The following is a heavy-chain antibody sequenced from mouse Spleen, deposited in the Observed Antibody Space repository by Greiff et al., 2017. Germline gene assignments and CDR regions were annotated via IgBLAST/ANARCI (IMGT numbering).Heavy chain of an antibody. CDR2: IDPETGGT. J-gene: IGHJ3*01. V-gene: IGHV1-15*01. CDR1: GYTFTDYE. D-gene: IGHD1-1*02. CDR3: TRSPYGGFAY. Sequence: QVQLQQSGAELVRPGASVTLSCKASGYTFTDYEMHWVKQTPVHGLEWIGAIDPETGGTAYNQKFKGKAILTADKSSSTAYMELRSLTSEDSAVYYCTRSPYGGFAYWGQGTLVTVSA.